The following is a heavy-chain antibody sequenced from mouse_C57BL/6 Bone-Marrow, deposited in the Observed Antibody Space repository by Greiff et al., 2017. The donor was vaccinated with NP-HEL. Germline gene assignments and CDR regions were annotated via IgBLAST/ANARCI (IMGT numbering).Heavy chain of an antibody. CDR2: ISSGSSTI. D-gene: IGHD2-3*01. V-gene: IGHV5-17*01. CDR3: ARRGWLLRGYFDY. Sequence: EVMLVESGGGLVKPGGSLKLSCAASGFTFSDYGMHWVRQAQETGLAWVAYISSGSSTIYYADTVQGRFTISRDNAKNTLFLQMTSLRSEDTAMYYCARRGWLLRGYFDYWGQGTTLTVSS. J-gene: IGHJ2*01. CDR1: GFTFSDYG.